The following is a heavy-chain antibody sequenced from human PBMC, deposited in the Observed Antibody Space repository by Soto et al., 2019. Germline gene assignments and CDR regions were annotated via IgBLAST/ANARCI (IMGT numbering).Heavy chain of an antibody. Sequence: QVQLVQSGAEVKKPGASVKVSCKASGYTFTSYDINWVRQAPGQGLEWMGWMNPNSGNTGYAQKFQGRVTRTRNTSISTADMELSSLRSEDTAAYDCARGSYYDIMTGYWEPDNGFDPWGQGTLVTVSS. CDR3: ARGSYYDIMTGYWEPDNGFDP. CDR2: MNPNSGNT. D-gene: IGHD3-9*01. J-gene: IGHJ5*02. CDR1: GYTFTSYD. V-gene: IGHV1-8*01.